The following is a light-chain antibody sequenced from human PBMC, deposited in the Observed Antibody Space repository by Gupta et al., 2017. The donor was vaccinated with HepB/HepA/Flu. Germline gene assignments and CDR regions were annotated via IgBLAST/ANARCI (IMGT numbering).Light chain of an antibody. CDR3: QQVNSYPLT. CDR1: QGIGSY. CDR2: AAS. V-gene: IGKV1-9*01. Sequence: DIQLTQSPSFLSASVGDRVTITCRASQGIGSYLAWCQQKPGKAPKLLIYAASTLQSGVPLRFSGGGFGTEFTLTISSLQPEDFATYYCQQVNSYPLTFGGGTKVEIK. J-gene: IGKJ4*01.